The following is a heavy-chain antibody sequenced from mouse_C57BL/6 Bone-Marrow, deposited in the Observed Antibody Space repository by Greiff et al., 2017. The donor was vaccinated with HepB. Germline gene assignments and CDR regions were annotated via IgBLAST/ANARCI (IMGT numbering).Heavy chain of an antibody. CDR1: GYTFTSYW. J-gene: IGHJ4*01. CDR3: ASHYYGRLHYAMDY. V-gene: IGHV1-61*01. D-gene: IGHD1-1*01. CDR2: IYPSDSET. Sequence: QVHVKQPGAELVRPGSSVKLSCKASGYTFTSYWMDWVKQRPGQGLEWIGNIYPSDSETHYNQKFKDKATLTVDKSSSTAYMQLSSLTSEDSAVYYCASHYYGRLHYAMDYWGQGTSVTVSS.